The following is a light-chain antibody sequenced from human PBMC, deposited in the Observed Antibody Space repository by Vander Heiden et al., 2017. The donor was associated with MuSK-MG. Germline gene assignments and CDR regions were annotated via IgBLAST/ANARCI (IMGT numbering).Light chain of an antibody. CDR1: SSNIGSNT. Sequence: QPVLPRPPSASGTPGQRLIISCSGSSSNIGSNTVKWYYQLPGTAPKLLIYGDNQRPSGVPDRFSGSRSGTSASLAISGLQSEDEADYYCASWDDSLNGLHVFGTGTTVTVL. CDR2: GDN. J-gene: IGLJ1*01. V-gene: IGLV1-44*01. CDR3: ASWDDSLNGLHV.